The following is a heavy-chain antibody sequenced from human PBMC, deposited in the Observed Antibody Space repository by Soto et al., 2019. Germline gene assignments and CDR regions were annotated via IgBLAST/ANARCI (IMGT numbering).Heavy chain of an antibody. CDR2: IYPGDSDT. CDR1: GYSFTSYW. J-gene: IGHJ4*02. CDR3: AKVGPYLRGVSSFLGY. V-gene: IGHV5-51*01. Sequence: GESLKISCKGSGYSFTSYWIGWVRQMPGKGLEWMGIIYPGDSDTRYSPSFQGQVTISADKSISTAYLQWSSLKASDTAMYYCAKVGPYLRGVSSFLGYRGKGTLVTV. D-gene: IGHD2-15*01.